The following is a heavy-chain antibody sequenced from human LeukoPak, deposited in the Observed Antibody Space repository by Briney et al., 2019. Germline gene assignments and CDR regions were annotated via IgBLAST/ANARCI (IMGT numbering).Heavy chain of an antibody. Sequence: GGSLRLSCAASGFTFNSYSMNWVRQAPGKGLEWVSSISSSSSYIYYADSVKGRFTISRDNAKNSLYLQMNSLRAEDTAVYYCARDRGYCSGGSCYPGYFDYWGQGTLVTVSS. CDR3: ARDRGYCSGGSCYPGYFDY. J-gene: IGHJ4*02. CDR2: ISSSSSYI. V-gene: IGHV3-21*01. D-gene: IGHD2-15*01. CDR1: GFTFNSYS.